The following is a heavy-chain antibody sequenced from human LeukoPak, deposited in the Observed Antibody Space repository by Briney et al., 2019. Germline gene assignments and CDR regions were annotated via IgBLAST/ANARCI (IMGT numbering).Heavy chain of an antibody. CDR3: AKAPLYSSSWYYFDY. CDR2: IRYDGSNK. D-gene: IGHD6-13*01. CDR1: GFTFGSYG. V-gene: IGHV3-30*02. J-gene: IGHJ4*02. Sequence: GGSLRLSCAASGFTFGSYGMHWVRQAPGKGLEWVAFIRYDGSNKYYADSVKGRFTISRDNSKNTLYLQMNSLRAEDTAVYYCAKAPLYSSSWYYFDYWGQGTLVTVSS.